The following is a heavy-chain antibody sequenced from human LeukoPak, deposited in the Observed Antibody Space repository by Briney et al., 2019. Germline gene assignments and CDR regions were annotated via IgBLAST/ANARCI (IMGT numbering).Heavy chain of an antibody. CDR2: INHSGST. D-gene: IGHD2-2*01. CDR1: GGSFSGYY. CDR3: ARGGGYCSSTSCYDFDY. J-gene: IGHJ4*02. V-gene: IGHV4-34*01. Sequence: PSETLSLTCAVYGGSFSGYYWSWIRQPPGKGLEWIGEINHSGSTNYNPSLKSRVTISVDTSKNQFSLKLSSVTAADTAVYYCARGGGYCSSTSCYDFDYWGQGTLVTVSS.